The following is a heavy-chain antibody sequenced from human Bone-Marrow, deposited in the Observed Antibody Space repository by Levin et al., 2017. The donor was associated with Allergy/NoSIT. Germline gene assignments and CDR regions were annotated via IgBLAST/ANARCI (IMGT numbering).Heavy chain of an antibody. CDR1: GFTFRRYA. D-gene: IGHD3-3*01. CDR3: AKDFDFWSGYPHAFDI. V-gene: IGHV3-23*01. CDR2: ISGSGSGT. J-gene: IGHJ3*02. Sequence: GGSLRLSCAASGFTFRRYAMTWVRQAPGKGLEWVSTISGSGSGTYYADSVKGRFTVSRDISNNTLYLQMNSLGAEDTAVFYCAKDFDFWSGYPHAFDIWGQGTMVTVFS.